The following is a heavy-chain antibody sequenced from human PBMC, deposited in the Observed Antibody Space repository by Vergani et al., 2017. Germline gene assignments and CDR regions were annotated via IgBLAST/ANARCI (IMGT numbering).Heavy chain of an antibody. Sequence: VQLLESGGGLVQSGGSLRLSCAASGFTFSSYGMHWVRQAPGKGLEWVAFIRYDGSNKYYADSVKGRFTISRDNSKNTLYLQMNSLRAEDTAVYYCAKPTKFIVGATSFDYWGQGTLVTVSS. V-gene: IGHV3-30*02. CDR1: GFTFSSYG. D-gene: IGHD1-26*01. CDR2: IRYDGSNK. J-gene: IGHJ4*02. CDR3: AKPTKFIVGATSFDY.